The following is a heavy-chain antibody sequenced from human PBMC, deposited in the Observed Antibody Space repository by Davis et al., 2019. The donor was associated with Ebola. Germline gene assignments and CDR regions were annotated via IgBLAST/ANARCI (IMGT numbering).Heavy chain of an antibody. CDR3: ARGRRYSYGYWGY. J-gene: IGHJ4*02. D-gene: IGHD5-18*01. Sequence: MPSETLSLTCAVYGGSFSGYYWSWIRQPPGKGLEWIGEINHSGSTNCNPSLKSRVTISVDTSKNQFSLKLSSVTAADTAVYYCARGRRYSYGYWGYWGQGTLVTVSS. CDR2: INHSGST. CDR1: GGSFSGYY. V-gene: IGHV4-34*01.